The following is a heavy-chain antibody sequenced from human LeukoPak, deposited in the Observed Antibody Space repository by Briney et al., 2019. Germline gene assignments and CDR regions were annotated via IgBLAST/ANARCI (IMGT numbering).Heavy chain of an antibody. V-gene: IGHV4-34*01. CDR3: ARGRIPAFRSGYAGGWFDP. CDR2: INHSGST. CDR1: GGSFSGYY. Sequence: SETLSLTCAVYGGSFSGYYWSWIRQPPGKGLEWIGEINHSGSTNYNPSLKSRVTISVDTSKNQFSLKLSSVTAADTAVYYCARGRIPAFRSGYAGGWFDPWGQGTLVTVSS. D-gene: IGHD3-22*01. J-gene: IGHJ5*02.